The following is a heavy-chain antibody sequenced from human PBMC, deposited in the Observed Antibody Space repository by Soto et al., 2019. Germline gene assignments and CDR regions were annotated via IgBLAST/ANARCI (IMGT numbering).Heavy chain of an antibody. Sequence: PSETLSLTCTVSGGSISSGGYYWSWIRQHPGKGLEWIGYIYYSGSTYYNPSLKSRVTISVDTSKNQFSLKLSSVTAADTAVYYCARDYRQGGIAVALNAFDIWGQGTMLTVSS. D-gene: IGHD6-19*01. J-gene: IGHJ3*02. CDR3: ARDYRQGGIAVALNAFDI. CDR1: GGSISSGGYY. CDR2: IYYSGST. V-gene: IGHV4-31*03.